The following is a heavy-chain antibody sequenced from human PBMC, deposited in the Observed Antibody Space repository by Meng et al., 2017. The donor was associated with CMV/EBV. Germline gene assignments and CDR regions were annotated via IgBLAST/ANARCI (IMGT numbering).Heavy chain of an antibody. CDR1: GGSISSYY. CDR3: ARDLMNCSSTSCANWFDP. Sequence: QVRLQESGPGLLKPSETLSLTCTVSGGSISSYYWSWIRQPAGKGLEWIGRIYTSGSTNYNPSLKSRVTMSVDTSKNQFSLKLSSVTAADTAVYYCARDLMNCSSTSCANWFDPWGQGTLVTVSS. CDR2: IYTSGST. V-gene: IGHV4-4*07. J-gene: IGHJ5*02. D-gene: IGHD2-2*01.